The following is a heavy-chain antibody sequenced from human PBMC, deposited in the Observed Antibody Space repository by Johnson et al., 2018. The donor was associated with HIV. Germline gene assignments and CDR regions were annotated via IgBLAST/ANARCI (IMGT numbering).Heavy chain of an antibody. CDR3: AKEQQLYAFDI. D-gene: IGHD6-13*01. CDR2: ISWDGGST. CDR1: GFTFDDYT. V-gene: IGHV3-43*01. Sequence: EVQLVESGGVVVQPGGSLRLSCAASGFTFDDYTMHWVRQAPGKGLEWVSLISWDGGSTYYADSMKGRFTISRDNSKNSLYLQMNSLRTEDTALYYCAKEQQLYAFDIWGQGTMVTVSS. J-gene: IGHJ3*02.